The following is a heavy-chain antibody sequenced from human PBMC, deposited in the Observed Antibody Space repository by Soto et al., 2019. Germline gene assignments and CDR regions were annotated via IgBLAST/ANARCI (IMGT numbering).Heavy chain of an antibody. Sequence: EVQLLESGGGLAQPGGSLRLSCAASAFTFSSYAMSWVRQAPGKGLEWVSAVSGSGDSTYYADSVKGRFTISRDNSKNTLYLQMNSLRAEDTAVYYCAEGWASDCPGCTQVYWGQGTLVTVSS. CDR2: VSGSGDST. J-gene: IGHJ4*02. CDR1: AFTFSSYA. V-gene: IGHV3-23*01. D-gene: IGHD2-21*02. CDR3: AEGWASDCPGCTQVY.